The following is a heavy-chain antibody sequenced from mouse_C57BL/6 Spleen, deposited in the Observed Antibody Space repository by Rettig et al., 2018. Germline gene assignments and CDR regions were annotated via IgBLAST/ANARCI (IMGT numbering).Heavy chain of an antibody. CDR1: GFNIKDDY. CDR3: TKPYAMDY. J-gene: IGHJ4*01. Sequence: VKLSCTASGFNIKDDYMHWVRQRPEQGLEWIGWIDPENGDTEYASKFQGKATITADTSSNTAYLQLSSLTSEDTAVYYCTKPYAMDYWGQGTSVTVSS. CDR2: IDPENGDT. V-gene: IGHV14-4*01.